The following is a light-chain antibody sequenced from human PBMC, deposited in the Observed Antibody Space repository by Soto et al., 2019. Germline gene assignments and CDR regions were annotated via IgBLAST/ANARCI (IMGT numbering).Light chain of an antibody. CDR2: GAS. J-gene: IGKJ2*01. CDR1: QGVSIN. Sequence: EIVMTQSPATLSAPPGERATLSCRASQGVSINLAWYQQKPGQAPRLLIYGASTRATGIPARFSGSGSGTEFTLTISSLQSEDLAVYYCQQYNNWPLYTFGQGTKLESK. CDR3: QQYNNWPLYT. V-gene: IGKV3-15*01.